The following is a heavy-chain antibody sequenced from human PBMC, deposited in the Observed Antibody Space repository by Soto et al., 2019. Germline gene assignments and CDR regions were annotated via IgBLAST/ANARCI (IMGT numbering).Heavy chain of an antibody. CDR2: IIPIFGTA. J-gene: IGHJ6*02. CDR3: ARDFGYYYGSGTRGGGYYYGMDV. V-gene: IGHV1-69*12. D-gene: IGHD3-10*01. Sequence: QVQLVQSGAEVKKPGSSVKVSCKASGGTFSSYAISWVRQAPGQGLEWMGGIIPIFGTANYAQKFQGRVTIPADDSASTAYMELSSLRSEDTAVYYCARDFGYYYGSGTRGGGYYYGMDVWGQGTTVTVSS. CDR1: GGTFSSYA.